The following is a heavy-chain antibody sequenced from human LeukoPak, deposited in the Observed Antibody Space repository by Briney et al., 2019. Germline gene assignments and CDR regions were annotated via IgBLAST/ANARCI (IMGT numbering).Heavy chain of an antibody. CDR3: AKARVVVVAAAYWYFDL. Sequence: GGSLKLSCAASGFTFSSYGMSWVRQAPGKGLEWVSAISGSGGSTYYADSVKGRFTISRDNSKNTLYLQMNSLKAEDTAVYYCAKARVVVVAAAYWYFDLWGRGTLVTVSS. D-gene: IGHD2-15*01. J-gene: IGHJ2*01. V-gene: IGHV3-23*01. CDR1: GFTFSSYG. CDR2: ISGSGGST.